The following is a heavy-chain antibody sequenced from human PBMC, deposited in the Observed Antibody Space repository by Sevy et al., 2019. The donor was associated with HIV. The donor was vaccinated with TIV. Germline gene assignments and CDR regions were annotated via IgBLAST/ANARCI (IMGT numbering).Heavy chain of an antibody. CDR1: GFTFSSFD. CDR3: ARDLRDGEDIFQYYGMDV. V-gene: IGHV3-13*01. Sequence: GGSLRLSCEASGFTFSSFDMHWVRQATGKGLEWISTIGAAGDTYYLGSVKGRLTISRENAKNSLYLQMNSLRAGDTALYYCARDLRDGEDIFQYYGMDVWGRGTTVTVSS. CDR2: IGAAGDT. J-gene: IGHJ6*02. D-gene: IGHD4-17*01.